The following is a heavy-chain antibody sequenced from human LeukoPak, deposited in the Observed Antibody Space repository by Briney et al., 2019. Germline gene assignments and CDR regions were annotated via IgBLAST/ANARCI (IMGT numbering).Heavy chain of an antibody. Sequence: GGSLRLSCTASGFTFSSYWMSWVRQAPGKGLEWVANIKQDGSQKYYVDSVKGRFSITRDNAKNSLYLQMNSLRAEDTAVYYCARGNDLYFDYWGQGTLVAVSS. V-gene: IGHV3-7*01. J-gene: IGHJ4*02. CDR3: ARGNDLYFDY. CDR2: IKQDGSQK. D-gene: IGHD3-3*01. CDR1: GFTFSSYW.